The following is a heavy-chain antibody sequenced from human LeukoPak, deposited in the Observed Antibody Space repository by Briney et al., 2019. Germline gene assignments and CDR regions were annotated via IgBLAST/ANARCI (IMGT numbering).Heavy chain of an antibody. CDR2: ISGSGGST. D-gene: IGHD3-10*01. Sequence: GGSLRLSCAASGFTVSSSYMTWVRQAPGKGLEWVSAISGSGGSTYYADSVKGRFTISRDNSKNTLYLQMNSLRAEDTAVYYCAKARGAASRAFDYWGQGTQVTVSS. J-gene: IGHJ4*02. CDR3: AKARGAASRAFDY. CDR1: GFTVSSSY. V-gene: IGHV3-23*01.